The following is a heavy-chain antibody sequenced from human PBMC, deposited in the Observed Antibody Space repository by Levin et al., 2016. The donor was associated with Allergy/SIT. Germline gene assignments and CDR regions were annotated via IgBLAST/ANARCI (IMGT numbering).Heavy chain of an antibody. V-gene: IGHV4-59*01. D-gene: IGHD1-1*01. CDR3: ARVQPLYYYGMDV. CDR2: IYYSGST. Sequence: WIRQPPGKGLEWIGYIYYSGSTNYNPSLKSRVTISVDTSKNQFSLKLSSVTAADTAVYYCARVQPLYYYGMDVWGQGTTVTVSS. J-gene: IGHJ6*02.